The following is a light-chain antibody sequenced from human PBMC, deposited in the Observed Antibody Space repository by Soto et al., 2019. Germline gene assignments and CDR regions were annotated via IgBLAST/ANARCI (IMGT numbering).Light chain of an antibody. CDR1: QSVSSSH. CDR3: QQYGSSPPLT. V-gene: IGKV3-20*01. Sequence: EIVLTQSPGPLSLSPGARATLSCRASQSVSSSHLAWYQQKPGQAPRLLIYGASSRATGIPDRFSGSGSGTDFTITISRLEPEYFGVYYVQQYGSSPPLTFGGGTKVEIK. J-gene: IGKJ4*01. CDR2: GAS.